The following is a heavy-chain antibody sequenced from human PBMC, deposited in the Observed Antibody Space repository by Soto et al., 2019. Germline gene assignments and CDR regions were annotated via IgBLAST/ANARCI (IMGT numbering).Heavy chain of an antibody. CDR1: GGSISRYY. J-gene: IGHJ3*02. V-gene: IGHV4-59*01. CDR2: IYYSGST. CDR3: ARGVTYYDILTGCDAFDI. Sequence: SETLSPTCTVSGGSISRYYWSWIRQPPGKGLEWIGYIYYSGSTNYNPSLKSRVTISADTSKNQFSLKLSSVTAADTAVYYCARGVTYYDILTGCDAFDIWGQGTMVTVSS. D-gene: IGHD3-9*01.